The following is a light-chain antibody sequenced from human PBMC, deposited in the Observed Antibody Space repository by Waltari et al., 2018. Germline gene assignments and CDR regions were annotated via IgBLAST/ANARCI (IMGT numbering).Light chain of an antibody. CDR2: DVS. CDR3: SSYTSSGTSSNTRV. CDR1: SSDVGGYNY. V-gene: IGLV2-14*03. J-gene: IGLJ1*01. Sequence: QSALTQPASVSGSPGQSITISCSGTSSDVGGYNYVSWYQHHTGKAPKLVIYDVSSRPSGVSPRYSGSKSGNTASLTISGLQGEDEADYYCSSYTSSGTSSNTRVFGTGTTVTVL.